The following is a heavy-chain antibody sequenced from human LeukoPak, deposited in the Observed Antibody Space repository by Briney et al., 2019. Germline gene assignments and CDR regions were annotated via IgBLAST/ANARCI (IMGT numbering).Heavy chain of an antibody. CDR1: SGSISTSNYY. Sequence: SETLSLTCTVSSGSISTSNYYWGWIRQPPGKGLEWIGSIYHSGSTYYNPSLKSRVTISVDTSRNQFSLKLSSVTAADTAVYYCARDPNYGDYPTYNWFDPWGQGTLVTVSS. CDR2: IYHSGST. D-gene: IGHD4-17*01. CDR3: ARDPNYGDYPTYNWFDP. V-gene: IGHV4-39*07. J-gene: IGHJ5*02.